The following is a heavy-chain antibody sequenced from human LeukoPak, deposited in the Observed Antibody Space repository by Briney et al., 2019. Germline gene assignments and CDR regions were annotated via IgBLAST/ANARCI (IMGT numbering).Heavy chain of an antibody. CDR2: ISAYNGDT. CDR3: ARGGPAPHRITLIVVASSTDAFDI. CDR1: GYTFTSYG. D-gene: IGHD3-22*01. Sequence: GASVKVSCKASGYTFTSYGISWVRQAPGQGLEWMGWISAYNGDTNYARKLQGRVTMTTDTSTSTAYMELRSLRSDDTAVYYCARGGPAPHRITLIVVASSTDAFDIWGQGTMVTVSS. V-gene: IGHV1-18*01. J-gene: IGHJ3*02.